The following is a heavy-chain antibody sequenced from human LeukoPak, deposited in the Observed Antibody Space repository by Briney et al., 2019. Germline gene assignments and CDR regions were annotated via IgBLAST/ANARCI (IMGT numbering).Heavy chain of an antibody. J-gene: IGHJ4*02. Sequence: ASVKVSCKASGFTFTSSAMQWVRQARGQRLEWIGWIVVGSGNTNYARKFQERVTITRDMSTSTAYMELSSLRSEDTAVYYCAAGKWELDSFDYWGQGTLVTVSS. D-gene: IGHD1-26*01. CDR3: AAGKWELDSFDY. V-gene: IGHV1-58*02. CDR1: GFTFTSSA. CDR2: IVVGSGNT.